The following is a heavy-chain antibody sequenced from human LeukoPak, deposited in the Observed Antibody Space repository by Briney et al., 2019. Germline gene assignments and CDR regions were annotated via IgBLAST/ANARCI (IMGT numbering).Heavy chain of an antibody. CDR2: INNDGSIT. CDR3: AKMEVYYDSSGYYYPKYYFDY. J-gene: IGHJ4*02. V-gene: IGHV3-74*01. Sequence: GGSLRLSCAASEFTISRYWMHWVRQAPGKGLVWVSNINNDGSITTYADSVKGRFTISRDNSKNTLYLQMNSLRAEDTAVYYCAKMEVYYDSSGYYYPKYYFDYWGQGTLVTVSS. CDR1: EFTISRYW. D-gene: IGHD3-22*01.